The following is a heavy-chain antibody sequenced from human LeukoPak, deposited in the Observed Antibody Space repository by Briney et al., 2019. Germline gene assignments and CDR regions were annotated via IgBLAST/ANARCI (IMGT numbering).Heavy chain of an antibody. CDR2: ISYDGSNK. CDR3: ARGYDYVWGSYRYTGFDP. D-gene: IGHD3-16*02. Sequence: PGGSLRLSCAASGFTFSSYSMNWVRQAPGKGLEWVAVISYDGSNKYYADSVKGRFTISRDNSKNTLYLQMNSLRAEDTAVYYCARGYDYVWGSYRYTGFDPWGQGTLVTVSS. J-gene: IGHJ5*02. V-gene: IGHV3-30*03. CDR1: GFTFSSYS.